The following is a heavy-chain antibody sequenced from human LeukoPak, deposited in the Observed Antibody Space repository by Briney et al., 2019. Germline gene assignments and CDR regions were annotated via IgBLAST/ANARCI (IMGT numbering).Heavy chain of an antibody. D-gene: IGHD3-10*02. Sequence: GASVKVSCKASGYTFTGYHIHWVRQAPGQGLEWIGRITPNSGDTYSPQDFQGRVTMTRDTSINTAYMELSRLRSDDTAVYYCARDSSLFGGSDYWGQGTLVTVSS. V-gene: IGHV1-2*02. CDR2: ITPNSGDT. J-gene: IGHJ4*02. CDR1: GYTFTGYH. CDR3: ARDSSLFGGSDY.